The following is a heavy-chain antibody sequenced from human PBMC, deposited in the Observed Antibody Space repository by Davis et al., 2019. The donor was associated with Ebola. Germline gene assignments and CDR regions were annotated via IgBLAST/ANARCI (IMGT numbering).Heavy chain of an antibody. CDR1: GFTFSRYP. Sequence: PGGSLRLSCAASGFTFSRYPMHWVRQAPGKGLEWVALISYDGSNKYYADSVKGRFTISRDSSKNTLYLQMNSLRAEDTAVYYCARDGPLFALGDYYYGMDVWGQGTTVTVSS. J-gene: IGHJ6*02. CDR2: ISYDGSNK. D-gene: IGHD3-16*01. V-gene: IGHV3-30-3*01. CDR3: ARDGPLFALGDYYYGMDV.